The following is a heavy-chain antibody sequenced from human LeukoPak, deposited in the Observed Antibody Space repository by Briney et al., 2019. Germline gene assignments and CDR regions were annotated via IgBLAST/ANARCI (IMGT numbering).Heavy chain of an antibody. V-gene: IGHV1-46*01. CDR3: ARENQTVGYYYDSSGYYHNWFDL. CDR2: INPSGGST. CDR1: GYTFTXXY. Sequence: GAXVKVSCKAXGYTFTXXYMHWVRQAPGQGLEWMGIINPSGGSTSYAQKFQGRVTMTRDTSTSTVYMELSSLRSEDTAVYYCARENQTVGYYYDSSGYYHNWFDLWGQGTLVTVS. J-gene: IGHJ5*02. D-gene: IGHD3-22*01.